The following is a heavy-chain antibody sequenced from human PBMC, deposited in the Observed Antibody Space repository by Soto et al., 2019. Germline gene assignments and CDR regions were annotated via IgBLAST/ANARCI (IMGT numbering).Heavy chain of an antibody. D-gene: IGHD5-12*01. CDR1: GFTFSVYC. CDR2: IKVDGSGI. J-gene: IGHJ4*02. V-gene: IGHV3-7*01. Sequence: EVQLVESGGKVVQPGGSLRLSCVASGFTFSVYCMSWVRQAPGEGLEWVARIKVDGSGIQCANSVKGRFRITRDNAGNSAYLPMNRLRAADTAVRYWAIDSGYSSVDSVNHYFDYWCQGPVVTVTS. CDR3: AIDSGYSSVDSVNHYFDY.